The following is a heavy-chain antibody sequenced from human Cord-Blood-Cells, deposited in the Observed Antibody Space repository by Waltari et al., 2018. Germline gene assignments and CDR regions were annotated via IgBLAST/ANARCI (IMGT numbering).Heavy chain of an antibody. D-gene: IGHD3-10*01. CDR3: ARAPRSYYTYYYYYGMDV. CDR2: INAGNGNT. V-gene: IGHV1-3*01. CDR1: GYTFTSYA. Sequence: QVQLVQSGAEVKKPGASVKVSCKASGYTFTSYAMHWVRQAPGQRLEWMGWINAGNGNTKYSQKFQGRVTITRDTSASTAYMELSSLESEDTAVYYCARAPRSYYTYYYYYGMDVWGQGTTVTVSS. J-gene: IGHJ6*02.